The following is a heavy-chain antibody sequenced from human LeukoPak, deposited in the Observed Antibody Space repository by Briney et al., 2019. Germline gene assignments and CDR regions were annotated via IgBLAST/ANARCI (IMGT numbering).Heavy chain of an antibody. D-gene: IGHD6-19*01. CDR1: GFTFSSYG. J-gene: IGHJ4*02. CDR3: AKDMRAIAVAGIDY. Sequence: GGSLRLSCAASGFTFSSYGMHWVRQAPGKGLEWVSGISWNSGSIGYADSVKGRFTISRDNAKNSLYLQMNSLRAEDTALYYCAKDMRAIAVAGIDYWGQGTLVTVSS. CDR2: ISWNSGSI. V-gene: IGHV3-9*01.